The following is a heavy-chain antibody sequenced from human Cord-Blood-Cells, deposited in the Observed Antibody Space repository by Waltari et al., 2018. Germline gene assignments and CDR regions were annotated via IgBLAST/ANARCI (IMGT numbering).Heavy chain of an antibody. CDR1: GYSFTSYW. Sequence: EVQLVQSGAEVKKPGESLKISCTGTGYSFTSYWIGWVSKSTGKGLEWMGIIYPGDSDTRYSPSFQGQVTISADKSISTAYLQWSSLKASDTAMYYCASPVTSGSYPNDAFDIWGQGTMVTVSS. J-gene: IGHJ3*02. V-gene: IGHV5-51*01. CDR2: IYPGDSDT. D-gene: IGHD3-10*01. CDR3: ASPVTSGSYPNDAFDI.